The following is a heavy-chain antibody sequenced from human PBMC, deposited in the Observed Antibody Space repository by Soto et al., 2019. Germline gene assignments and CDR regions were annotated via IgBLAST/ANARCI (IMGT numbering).Heavy chain of an antibody. CDR2: IDPSDSYT. D-gene: IGHD6-13*01. CDR3: ARLQAAAGDNDLTFDY. CDR1: GHSFTTYW. J-gene: IGHJ4*02. Sequence: GESRKISCEDPGHSFTTYWIAWVRQMPGKGLEWMGRIDPSDSYTNYSPSFQGHVTISADKSISTAYLQWSSLKASDTAMYYCARLQAAAGDNDLTFDYWGQGTLVTVSS. V-gene: IGHV5-10-1*01.